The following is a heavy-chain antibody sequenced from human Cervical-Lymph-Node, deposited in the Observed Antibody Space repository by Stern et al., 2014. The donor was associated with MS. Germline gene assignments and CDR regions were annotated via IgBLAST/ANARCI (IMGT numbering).Heavy chain of an antibody. CDR3: ARRGVTTRFDY. D-gene: IGHD3-3*01. CDR1: GYSFYSYW. CDR2: IYPGDSDI. J-gene: IGHJ4*02. V-gene: IGHV5-51*01. Sequence: EVHLVESGAEVRKPGESLTISCLASGYSFYSYWIGWVRQMPGKGLEWMGIIYPGDSDIRYSPSFQGQVTISADKSINPAYLQWSSLKASDTAMYYCARRGVTTRFDYWGQGTLVTVSS.